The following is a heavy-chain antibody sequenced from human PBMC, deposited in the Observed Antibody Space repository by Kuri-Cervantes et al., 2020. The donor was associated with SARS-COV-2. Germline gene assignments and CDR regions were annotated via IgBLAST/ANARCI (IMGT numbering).Heavy chain of an antibody. CDR1: GFTFSSYW. CDR2: ISYDGSNK. J-gene: IGHJ4*02. CDR3: ARESSSLPFDY. D-gene: IGHD6-6*01. Sequence: GESLKISCAASGFTFSSYWMSWVRQAPGKGLEWVAVISYDGSNKYYADSVKGRFTISRDNSKNTLYLQMNSLRAEDTAVYYCARESSSLPFDYWGQGTLVTVSS. V-gene: IGHV3-30-3*01.